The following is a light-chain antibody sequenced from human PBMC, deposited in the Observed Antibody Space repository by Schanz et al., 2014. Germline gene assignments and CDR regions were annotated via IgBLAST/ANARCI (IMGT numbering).Light chain of an antibody. V-gene: IGLV7-46*01. Sequence: QAVVTQEPSLTVSPGGTVTLTCDSSTGAVTSGRYPYWFQQKPGQAPRTLIYDTINKHSWTPAWVSGSLLGDKAALKRAGEKTEDEAEYYGSREESGRLPFGGGTKLTVL. J-gene: IGLJ3*02. CDR3: SREESGRLP. CDR2: DTI. CDR1: TGAVTSGRY.